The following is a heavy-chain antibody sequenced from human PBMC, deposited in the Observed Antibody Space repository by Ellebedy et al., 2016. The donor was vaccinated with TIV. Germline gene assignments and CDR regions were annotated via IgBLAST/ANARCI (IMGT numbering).Heavy chain of an antibody. J-gene: IGHJ6*02. D-gene: IGHD2-2*03. CDR1: GYNFTNYW. CDR3: ARHSGYGPADYYYGMDV. Sequence: GGSLRLSXKGSGYNFTNYWIGWVRQMPGKGLEWMGIIYPGDSDTTYSPSFQGQVTISADKSISTAYLQWSSLKASDTAIYYCARHSGYGPADYYYGMDVWGQGTTVTVSS. V-gene: IGHV5-51*01. CDR2: IYPGDSDT.